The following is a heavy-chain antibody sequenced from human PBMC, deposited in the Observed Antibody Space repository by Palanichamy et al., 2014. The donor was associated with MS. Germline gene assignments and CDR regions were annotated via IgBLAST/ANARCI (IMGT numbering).Heavy chain of an antibody. J-gene: IGHJ4*02. V-gene: IGHV4-31*03. CDR2: IYYSGST. Sequence: QVQLAGVGPGLVKPSQTLSLTCTVSGGSINSGGYYWSWIRQHPGKGLELIAYIYYSGSTYYNPSLRGRVIISVDTSKNQFSLNLSSVSAADTAVYYCARMYYYDSSGYYYYFDYWGQGTLVTVSS. CDR1: GGSINSGGYY. CDR3: ARMYYYDSSGYYYYFDY. D-gene: IGHD3-22*01.